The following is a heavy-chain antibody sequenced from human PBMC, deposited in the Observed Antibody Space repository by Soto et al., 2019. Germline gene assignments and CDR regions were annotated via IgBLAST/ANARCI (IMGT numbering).Heavy chain of an antibody. D-gene: IGHD3-10*01. CDR2: ISSSGSTI. CDR1: GFTFSSYE. V-gene: IGHV3-48*03. CDR3: ARYGSGSSGDWFDP. J-gene: IGHJ5*02. Sequence: GGSLRLSCAASGFTFSSYEMNWVRQAPGKGLEWVSYISSSGSTIYYADSVKGRFTISRDNAKNSLYLQMNSLRAEDTAVYYSARYGSGSSGDWFDPWGQGTLVTVSS.